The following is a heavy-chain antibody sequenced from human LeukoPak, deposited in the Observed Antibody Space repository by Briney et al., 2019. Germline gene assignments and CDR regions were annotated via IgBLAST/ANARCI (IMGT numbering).Heavy chain of an antibody. V-gene: IGHV4-34*01. J-gene: IGHJ4*02. CDR2: INHSGNT. D-gene: IGHD6-13*01. CDR1: GGSFRGYY. CDR3: ARQPGSEQLAKPFDY. Sequence: PSETLSLTCAVYGGSFRGYYWTWIRQPPGKGLEWIGEINHSGNTNYNPSLKSRVTISVDTSKNQFSLKLTSVTAADTAVYYCARQPGSEQLAKPFDYWGQGTQVTASS.